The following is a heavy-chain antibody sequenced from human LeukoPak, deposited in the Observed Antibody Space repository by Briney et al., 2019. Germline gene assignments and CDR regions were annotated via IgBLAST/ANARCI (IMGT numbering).Heavy chain of an antibody. CDR2: IHNSGST. D-gene: IGHD3-16*01. Sequence: PSETLSLTCSVSGGSIGSFYWNWIRQPPGKGLEWIGYIHNSGSTNYNPSLKSRVTISVDASKNEFSLKLRSVTAADTAVYYCARGSVLLAMDVWGKGTTVTISS. J-gene: IGHJ6*03. CDR3: ARGSVLLAMDV. CDR1: GGSIGSFY. V-gene: IGHV4-59*01.